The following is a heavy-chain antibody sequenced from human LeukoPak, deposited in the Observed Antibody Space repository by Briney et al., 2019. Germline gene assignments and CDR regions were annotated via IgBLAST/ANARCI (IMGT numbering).Heavy chain of an antibody. J-gene: IGHJ3*02. CDR2: INHSGST. Sequence: SETLSLTCAVYGGSFSGYYWSWIRQPPGKGLEWIGEINHSGSTNYNPSLKSRVTISVDTSKNQFSLKLSSVTAADTAVYYCARGRYGGNSWDAFDIWGQGTMVTVSS. CDR3: ARGRYGGNSWDAFDI. D-gene: IGHD4-23*01. V-gene: IGHV4-34*01. CDR1: GGSFSGYY.